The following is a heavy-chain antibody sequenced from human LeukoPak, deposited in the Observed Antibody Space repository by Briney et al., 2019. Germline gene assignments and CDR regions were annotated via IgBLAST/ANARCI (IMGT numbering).Heavy chain of an antibody. CDR2: IYYSGST. J-gene: IGHJ4*02. V-gene: IGHV4-61*10. D-gene: IGHD6-6*01. CDR1: GGSISSGSYY. CDR3: ARVRNSSSSGWRVDY. Sequence: RASQTLSLTCTVSGGSISSGSYYWSWIRQPAGKGLEWIGYIYYSGSTNYNPSLKSRVTISVDTSKNQFSLKLSSVTAADTAVYYCARVRNSSSSGWRVDYWGQGTLVTVSS.